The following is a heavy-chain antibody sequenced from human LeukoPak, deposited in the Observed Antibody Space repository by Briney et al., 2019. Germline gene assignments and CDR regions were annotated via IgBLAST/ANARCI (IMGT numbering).Heavy chain of an antibody. CDR2: ISSDGSSK. CDR1: GFTFSNYA. D-gene: IGHD2-15*01. J-gene: IGHJ6*02. CDR3: AKGSGGSCYSSGDV. V-gene: IGHV3-30*18. Sequence: GRSLRLSCGASGFTFSNYAIHWVRQAPGKGLEWVAAISSDGSSKYYAGSVRGRSTISRDKSNNTVSLQMSSLRPEDTAVYYCAKGSGGSCYSSGDVWGQGTTVTVSS.